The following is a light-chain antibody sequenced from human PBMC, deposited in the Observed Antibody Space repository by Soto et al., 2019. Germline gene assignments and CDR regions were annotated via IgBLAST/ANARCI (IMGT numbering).Light chain of an antibody. CDR1: QPIRTW. Sequence: DIQVTQSPSTLSASVGDRVTITCRASQPIRTWLAWYQEKPGKAPKLLIYDASTLESGVPSRFSGSAYGTEFTLTISSLQPDDFATYYCQQYNAFSSFGGGTKV. V-gene: IGKV1-5*01. CDR3: QQYNAFSS. CDR2: DAS. J-gene: IGKJ4*01.